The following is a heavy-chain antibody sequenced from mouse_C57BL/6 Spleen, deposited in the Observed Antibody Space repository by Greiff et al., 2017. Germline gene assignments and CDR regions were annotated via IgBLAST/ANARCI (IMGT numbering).Heavy chain of an antibody. J-gene: IGHJ3*01. Sequence: EVKVVESGGGLVKPGGSLKLSCAASGFTFSSYAMSWVRQTPEKRLEWVATISDGGSYTYYPDNVKGRFTISRDNAKNNLYLQMSHLKAEDTAMYYCARGYGNETFAYWGKGTLVTVSA. CDR3: ARGYGNETFAY. D-gene: IGHD2-1*01. CDR2: ISDGGSYT. CDR1: GFTFSSYA. V-gene: IGHV5-4*03.